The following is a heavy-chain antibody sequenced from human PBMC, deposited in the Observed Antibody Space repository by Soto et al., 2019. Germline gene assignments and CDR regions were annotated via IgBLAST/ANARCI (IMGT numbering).Heavy chain of an antibody. V-gene: IGHV1-18*01. CDR2: ISPHKHDT. D-gene: IGHD3-10*01. CDR1: GYTFSSIG. J-gene: IGHJ4*02. Sequence: QVKLVQSGAEVKKPGASVTVSCKTSGYTFSSIGISWVRQAPGQGLEWMGWISPHKHDTYYAQRLQGRVTMTTDTSTSTAYMELRSLRSDDTAVYFCVRDLDGSGNYYTNYWGQGTLVTVSS. CDR3: VRDLDGSGNYYTNY.